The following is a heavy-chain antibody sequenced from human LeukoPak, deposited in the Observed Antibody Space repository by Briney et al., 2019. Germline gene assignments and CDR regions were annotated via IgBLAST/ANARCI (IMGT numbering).Heavy chain of an antibody. D-gene: IGHD3-10*01. Sequence: GGSLRLSCAASGFTFDDYAMHWVRQAPGKGLEWVSGISWNSGSIGYADSVKGRFTISRDNAKNSLYLQMNSLRAEDMALYYCAKGARGTYYYYMDVRGKGTTVTVSS. V-gene: IGHV3-9*03. CDR3: AKGARGTYYYYMDV. CDR2: ISWNSGSI. J-gene: IGHJ6*03. CDR1: GFTFDDYA.